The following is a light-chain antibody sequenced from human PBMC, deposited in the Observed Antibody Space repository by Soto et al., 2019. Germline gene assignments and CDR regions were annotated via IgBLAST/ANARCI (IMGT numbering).Light chain of an antibody. CDR3: QQYGSSPFT. CDR1: QTVSSNN. J-gene: IGKJ3*01. V-gene: IGKV3-20*01. Sequence: PGERATLSCRASQTVSSNNLAWYQQKRGQAPRLLIYGASSRAAAIPDRFRGSGSGTDFTLIISSLAPADFAVYYCQQYGSSPFTFGPGTKVDIK. CDR2: GAS.